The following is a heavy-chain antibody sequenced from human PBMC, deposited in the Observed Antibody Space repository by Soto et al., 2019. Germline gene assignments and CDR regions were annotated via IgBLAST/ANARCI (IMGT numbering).Heavy chain of an antibody. J-gene: IGHJ4*02. CDR2: VFHSVST. V-gene: IGHV4-30-2*01. Sequence: SETLSLTCAVSGGSISSGGYSCSWIRQPPGKGLEWIGYVFHSVSTYYSPSLQSRVTISIDGSKNQFYLELASVTAADTAVYYCARGSYGAGSEHWGQGIMVTVSS. CDR3: ARGSYGAGSEH. CDR1: GGSISSGGYS. D-gene: IGHD3-10*01.